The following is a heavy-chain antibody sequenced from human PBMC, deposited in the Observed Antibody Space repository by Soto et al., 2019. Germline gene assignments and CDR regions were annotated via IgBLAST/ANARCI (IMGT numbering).Heavy chain of an antibody. CDR1: GGSFSGYF. CDR3: ARGWGRIFDC. J-gene: IGHJ4*02. V-gene: IGHV4-34*01. Sequence: QVQLQQWGAGLLKPSETLSLTCAVYGGSFSGYFWSWIRQPPGKGLEWIGEINHSGSTNYNPSLKSRVTISVDTSKNQFSLKLSSVTAADTAVYYCARGWGRIFDCWGQGTLVTVSS. D-gene: IGHD7-27*01. CDR2: INHSGST.